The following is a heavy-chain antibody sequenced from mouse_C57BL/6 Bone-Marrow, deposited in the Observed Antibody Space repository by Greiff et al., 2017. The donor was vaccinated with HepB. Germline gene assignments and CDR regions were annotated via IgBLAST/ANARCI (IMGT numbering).Heavy chain of an antibody. Sequence: QVQLQQPGAELVMPGASVKLSCKASGYTFTSYWMHWVKQRPGQGLEWIGEIDPSDSYTNYNQKFKGKATLTVDTSSSTAYMQLSSLTSEDSAVYYCASPDGYSFDYWGQGTTLTVSS. CDR1: GYTFTSYW. J-gene: IGHJ2*01. D-gene: IGHD2-3*01. CDR3: ASPDGYSFDY. V-gene: IGHV1-69*01. CDR2: IDPSDSYT.